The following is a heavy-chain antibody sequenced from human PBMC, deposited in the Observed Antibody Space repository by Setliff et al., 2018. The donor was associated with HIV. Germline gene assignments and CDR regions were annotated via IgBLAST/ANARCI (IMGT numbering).Heavy chain of an antibody. CDR3: ARDRNYYDSSGSYHDAFDI. V-gene: IGHV3-48*01. D-gene: IGHD3-22*01. CDR2: ISSSSSTI. CDR1: GFTFSSYS. Sequence: GGSLRLSCAASGFTFSSYSMNWVRQAPGKGLEWVSSISSSSSTIYYADSVKGRFTISRDNAKNSLYLQMNSLRAEDTAVYYCARDRNYYDSSGSYHDAFDIWGQGTMVTVSS. J-gene: IGHJ3*02.